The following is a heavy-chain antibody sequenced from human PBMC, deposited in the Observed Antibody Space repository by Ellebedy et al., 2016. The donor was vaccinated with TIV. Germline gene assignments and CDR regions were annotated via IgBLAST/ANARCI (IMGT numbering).Heavy chain of an antibody. J-gene: IGHJ4*02. Sequence: GESLKISCAASGFTFSNAWMNWVRQAPGKGLEWVSYISSSSSTIYYADSVKGRFTISRDNAKNSLYLQMNRLRAEDTAVYYCARDVIQLWLGFDYWGQGTLVTVSS. D-gene: IGHD5-18*01. CDR3: ARDVIQLWLGFDY. CDR1: GFTFSNAW. V-gene: IGHV3-48*04. CDR2: ISSSSSTI.